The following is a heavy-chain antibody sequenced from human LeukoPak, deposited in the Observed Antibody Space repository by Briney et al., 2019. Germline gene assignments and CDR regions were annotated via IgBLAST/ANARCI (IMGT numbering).Heavy chain of an antibody. V-gene: IGHV4-61*01. CDR3: ARGGVGATYAGSDY. D-gene: IGHD1-26*01. CDR1: GGSVSSGSYY. CDR2: MHYSGRS. J-gene: IGHJ4*02. Sequence: SETLSLTCTGSGGSVSSGSYYWNWIRQPPGKGLEWIGYMHYSGRSNYNPSLESRVTISVGTSKNQFSLRLSSVTAADTAVYYCARGGVGATYAGSDYWGQGTLVTVSS.